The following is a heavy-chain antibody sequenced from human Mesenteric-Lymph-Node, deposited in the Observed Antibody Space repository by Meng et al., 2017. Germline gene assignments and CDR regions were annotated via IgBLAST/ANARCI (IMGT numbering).Heavy chain of an antibody. CDR1: GYTFTSYD. CDR3: ARGLQLVRGEFDY. Sequence: ASVKVSCKASGYTFTSYDINWVRQATGQGLEWMGWMNPNSGNTGYAQKFQGRVTITRNTSISTAYMELSSLRSEDTAVYYCARGLQLVRGEFDYWGQGTRVTVSS. J-gene: IGHJ4*02. CDR2: MNPNSGNT. D-gene: IGHD6-13*01. V-gene: IGHV1-8*03.